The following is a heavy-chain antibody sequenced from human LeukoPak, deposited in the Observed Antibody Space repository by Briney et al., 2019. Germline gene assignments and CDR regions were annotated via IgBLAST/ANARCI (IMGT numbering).Heavy chain of an antibody. D-gene: IGHD2-2*01. V-gene: IGHV4-34*01. CDR2: INDSGSP. Sequence: SETLSLTCEVNGGSFNGYHWTWIRQSPGKGLEWIGEINDSGSPIYSPSLRSRLTISVDTSKNQFSVTLTSVTVADTAVYYCARGPHQHWPLGQFWGQGSLVTVSS. CDR3: ARGPHQHWPLGQF. CDR1: GGSFNGYH. J-gene: IGHJ4*02.